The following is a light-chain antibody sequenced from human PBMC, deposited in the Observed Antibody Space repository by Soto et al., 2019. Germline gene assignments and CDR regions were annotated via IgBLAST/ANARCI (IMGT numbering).Light chain of an antibody. CDR2: GAS. CDR3: QQYNNWLFT. CDR1: QSVSSN. J-gene: IGKJ3*01. Sequence: EIVMTQSPATLSVSPGERATLSCRASQSVSSNLAWYQQKPGQAPRLLIYGASTRATGIPARFSGSWSGTEFTLTISSLQSEDFEVYYCQQYNNWLFTFGPGTKVDIK. V-gene: IGKV3-15*01.